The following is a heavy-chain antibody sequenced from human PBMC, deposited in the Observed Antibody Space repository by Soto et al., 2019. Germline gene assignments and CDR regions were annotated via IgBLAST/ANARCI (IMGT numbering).Heavy chain of an antibody. Sequence: QAQLVQSGAEVRKPGASVKVSCKASGYTFYSHSISWVRQAPGQGLEWMGRINADYGNTQYAQKFRGRVTMITDTSTPTVYMELTNLRSDDTAVYYCARCIQGDYYYGMDVWGQGTTVTVSS. J-gene: IGHJ6*02. D-gene: IGHD5-18*01. CDR2: INADYGNT. V-gene: IGHV1-18*01. CDR1: GYTFYSHS. CDR3: ARCIQGDYYYGMDV.